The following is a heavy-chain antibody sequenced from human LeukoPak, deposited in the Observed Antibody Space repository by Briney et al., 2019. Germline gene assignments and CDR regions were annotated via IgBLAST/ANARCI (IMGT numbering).Heavy chain of an antibody. CDR1: GFALSSYG. Sequence: GGSLRLSCAASGFALSSYGMHWVRQAPGKGLEWVAIMYSDESNKYYADSVRGRFTISRDISKNTLFLQMNSLSAEDMAVYYCARVRGSTDWYVDYWGQGTLVTVSS. CDR3: ARVRGSTDWYVDY. CDR2: MYSDESNK. V-gene: IGHV3-33*01. J-gene: IGHJ4*02. D-gene: IGHD2-2*01.